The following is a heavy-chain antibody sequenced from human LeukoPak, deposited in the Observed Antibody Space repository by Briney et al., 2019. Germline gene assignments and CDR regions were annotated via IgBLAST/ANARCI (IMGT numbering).Heavy chain of an antibody. J-gene: IGHJ4*02. V-gene: IGHV3-48*03. Sequence: PGGSLRLSCVASEFTFSSYEMNWVRQAPGKGLEGVSYISSSGSTIYYADSVKGRFTISRDNAKNSLYLQMNSLRAEDTAVYYCARDIAVAGPVLDYWGQGTLVTVSS. D-gene: IGHD6-19*01. CDR3: ARDIAVAGPVLDY. CDR2: ISSSGSTI. CDR1: EFTFSSYE.